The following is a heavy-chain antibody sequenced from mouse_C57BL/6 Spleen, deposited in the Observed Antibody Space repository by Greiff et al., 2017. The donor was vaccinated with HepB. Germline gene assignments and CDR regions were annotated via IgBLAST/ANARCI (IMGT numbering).Heavy chain of an antibody. CDR2: IYPGSGST. CDR1: GYTFTSYW. Sequence: QVQLQQPGAELVKPGASVKMSCKASGYTFTSYWITWVKQRPGQGLEWIGDIYPGSGSTNYNEKFKSKATLTVDTSSSTAYMQLSSLTSEDSAVYYCARHSNYVNYAMDYWGQGTSVNVSS. D-gene: IGHD2-5*01. J-gene: IGHJ4*01. CDR3: ARHSNYVNYAMDY. V-gene: IGHV1-55*01.